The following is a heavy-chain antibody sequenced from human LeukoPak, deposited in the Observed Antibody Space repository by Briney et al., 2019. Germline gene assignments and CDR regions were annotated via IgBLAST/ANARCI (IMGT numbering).Heavy chain of an antibody. D-gene: IGHD2-2*01. Sequence: ASVNVSCKASVYTFTGRYIHWVRQAPGQGLEWMGWIEPNRGGANYAQKVQGRVTMTRDTSISAAYMELSRLSSDDTAVYYCARDWTSQNFDYWGQGTLVTVSS. J-gene: IGHJ4*02. CDR2: IEPNRGGA. CDR3: ARDWTSQNFDY. V-gene: IGHV1-2*02. CDR1: VYTFTGRY.